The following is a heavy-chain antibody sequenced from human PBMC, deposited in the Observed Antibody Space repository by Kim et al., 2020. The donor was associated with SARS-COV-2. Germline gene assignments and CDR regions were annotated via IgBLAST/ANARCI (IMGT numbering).Heavy chain of an antibody. V-gene: IGHV1-46*01. J-gene: IGHJ6*02. CDR3: ARGEVTARDYYGMDV. Sequence: ASVKVSCKASGYTFTSYYMHWVRQAPGQGLEWMGIINPSGGSTSYAQKFQGRVTMTRDTSTSTVYMELSSLRSEDTAVYYCARGEVTARDYYGMDVWGQGTTVTVSS. CDR1: GYTFTSYY. D-gene: IGHD2-21*02. CDR2: INPSGGST.